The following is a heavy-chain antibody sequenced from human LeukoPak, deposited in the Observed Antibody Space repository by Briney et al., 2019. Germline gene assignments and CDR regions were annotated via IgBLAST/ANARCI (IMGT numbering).Heavy chain of an antibody. J-gene: IGHJ6*03. D-gene: IGHD3-3*01. CDR1: GGSFSGYY. CDR3: ARSAAYYNFWTGYCDALNYMDV. CDR2: INHSGST. Sequence: SETLSLTCAVYGGSFSGYYWNWIRQPPGKGLEWIGEINHSGSTNYNPSLKSRVTMSVDTSKNQFSLKLSSVTAADTAVYYCARSAAYYNFWTGYCDALNYMDVWGKGTTVTVSS. V-gene: IGHV4-34*01.